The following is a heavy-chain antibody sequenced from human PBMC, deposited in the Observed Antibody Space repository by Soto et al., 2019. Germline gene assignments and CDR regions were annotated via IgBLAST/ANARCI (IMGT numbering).Heavy chain of an antibody. CDR2: ISHDENSK. D-gene: IGHD6-13*01. J-gene: IGHJ5*02. CDR1: GFSFSTTG. V-gene: IGHV3-30*18. Sequence: PGGSLRLSCAASGFSFSTTGMHWVRQTPGKGLEWVAMISHDENSKYYTDSVKGRFTISRDTSKNSLYLQMNSLTTEDTALYYCAKDWGSSSWYNWFDPWGQGALVTVSS. CDR3: AKDWGSSSWYNWFDP.